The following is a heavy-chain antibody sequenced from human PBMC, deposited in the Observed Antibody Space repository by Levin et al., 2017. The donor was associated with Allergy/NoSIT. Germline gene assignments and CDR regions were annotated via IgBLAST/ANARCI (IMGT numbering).Heavy chain of an antibody. D-gene: IGHD3-10*01. V-gene: IGHV1-69*13. CDR1: GGTFSSYA. Sequence: SVKVSCKASGGTFSSYAISWVRQAPGQGLEWMGGIIPIFGTANYAQKFQGRVTITADESTSTAYMELSSLRSEDTAVYYCARDYPGFTPTVGGAFQHWGQGTLVTVSS. CDR3: ARDYPGFTPTVGGAFQH. CDR2: IIPIFGTA. J-gene: IGHJ1*01.